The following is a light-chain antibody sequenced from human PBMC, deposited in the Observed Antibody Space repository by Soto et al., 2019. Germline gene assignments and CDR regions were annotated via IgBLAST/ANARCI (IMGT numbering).Light chain of an antibody. CDR2: WAS. Sequence: DIVMTQSPDSLAVSLGERATINCKSSQSVLYSSNNKNYLAWYQQKQGQPPKLLIYWASTRESGVPDRFSGSGAGTDFTLTIISLHAEDVAVYYCQQYYSPPPGFVGGGTKVDIK. V-gene: IGKV4-1*01. J-gene: IGKJ4*01. CDR3: QQYYSPPPGF. CDR1: QSVLYSSNNKNY.